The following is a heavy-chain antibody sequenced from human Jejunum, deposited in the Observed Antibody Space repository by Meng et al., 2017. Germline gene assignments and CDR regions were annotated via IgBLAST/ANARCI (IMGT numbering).Heavy chain of an antibody. CDR1: GFTVSSTF. Sequence: GESLKISCAASGFTVSSTFMSWVRQAPGKGLEWVSKMNSDGTMNYGDSVKGRFTISRDNSKNTMYLHMSSLRAEDTAVYYCAGGRFDYWGQGTLVTVSS. J-gene: IGHJ4*02. CDR2: MNSDGTM. V-gene: IGHV3-66*02. CDR3: AGGRFDY.